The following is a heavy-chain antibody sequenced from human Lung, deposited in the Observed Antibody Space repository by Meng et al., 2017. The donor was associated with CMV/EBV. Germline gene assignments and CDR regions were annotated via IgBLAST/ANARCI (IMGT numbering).Heavy chain of an antibody. CDR3: ARGGNFDP. V-gene: IGHV7-4-1*02. Sequence: QVQQLQSVFKFKKPGASVKVSCKASGYTFSTHTINWVRQAHGRGLEWMGWFSTNTGTPTYTQGFTGRFVFSLDTSVSTAYLQISSLKAEDTAVYYCARGGNFDPWGQGTLVTVSS. D-gene: IGHD2/OR15-2a*01. J-gene: IGHJ5*02. CDR2: FSTNTGTP. CDR1: GYTFSTHT.